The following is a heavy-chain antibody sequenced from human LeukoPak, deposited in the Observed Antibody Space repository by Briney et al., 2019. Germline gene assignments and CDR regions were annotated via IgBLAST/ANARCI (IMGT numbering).Heavy chain of an antibody. Sequence: RSGGSLRLSCAASGFTFSSYWMHWVRQAPGKGPVWVSRINNDGSGTTYADSVKGRFTISRDDAKNTLYLQMNSLRAEDTAVYYCVRGGESTWYWGQGTLVTVSS. J-gene: IGHJ4*02. D-gene: IGHD2-21*01. CDR3: VRGGESTWY. CDR2: INNDGSGT. V-gene: IGHV3-74*01. CDR1: GFTFSSYW.